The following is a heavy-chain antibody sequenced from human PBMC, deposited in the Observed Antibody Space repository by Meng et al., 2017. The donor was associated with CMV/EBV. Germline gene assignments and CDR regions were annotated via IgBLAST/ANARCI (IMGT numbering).Heavy chain of an antibody. Sequence: VKVSCKASGGTFSSYAISWVRQAPGQGLEWMGGIIPIFGTANYAQKFQGRVTITTDESTSTAYMELSSLRSEDTAVYYCARGVIVVVPAAKGFWFDPWGQGTLVTVSS. V-gene: IGHV1-69*05. D-gene: IGHD2-2*01. CDR3: ARGVIVVVPAAKGFWFDP. CDR2: IIPIFGTA. CDR1: GGTFSSYA. J-gene: IGHJ5*02.